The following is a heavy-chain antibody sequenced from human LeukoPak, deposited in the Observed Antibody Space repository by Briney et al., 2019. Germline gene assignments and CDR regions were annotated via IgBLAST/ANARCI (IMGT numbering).Heavy chain of an antibody. CDR3: ARGQGDY. V-gene: IGHV4-34*01. J-gene: IGHJ4*02. Sequence: SETLSLTCAVYGGSFSGYYWSWIRQPPGKGLEWIGEVNHSGSTNYNPSLKSRVTISVDTSKNQFSLKLSSVTAADTAVYYCARGQGDYWGQGTLVTVSS. CDR1: GGSFSGYY. CDR2: VNHSGST.